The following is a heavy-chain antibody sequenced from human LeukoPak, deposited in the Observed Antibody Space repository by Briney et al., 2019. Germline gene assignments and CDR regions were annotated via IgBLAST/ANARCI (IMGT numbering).Heavy chain of an antibody. CDR3: ARTPGEPTDY. Sequence: SETLSLTCTVSGGSISNYYWSWIRQPPGKGLEWIGYIYYSGSTNYNPSLKSRVTISVDTSKNQFSLKLSSVTAADTAVYYCARTPGEPTDYWGQGTLVTVSS. CDR1: GGSISNYY. CDR2: IYYSGST. V-gene: IGHV4-59*01. D-gene: IGHD1-14*01. J-gene: IGHJ4*02.